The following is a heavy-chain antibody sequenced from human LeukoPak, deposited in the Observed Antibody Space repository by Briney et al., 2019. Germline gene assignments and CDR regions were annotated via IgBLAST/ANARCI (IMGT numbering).Heavy chain of an antibody. V-gene: IGHV4-59*08. CDR3: AGHHPRNTVDF. Sequence: SETLSLTCTGSGGSISSYYWSWIRQPPGKGLEWIGYIYYSGNTNYNPSLKSRVTMSVDTSKNQFSLKLSSVTAADTAVYYCAGHHPRNTVDFWGQGTLVTVSS. CDR1: GGSISSYY. CDR2: IYYSGNT. D-gene: IGHD2/OR15-2a*01. J-gene: IGHJ4*02.